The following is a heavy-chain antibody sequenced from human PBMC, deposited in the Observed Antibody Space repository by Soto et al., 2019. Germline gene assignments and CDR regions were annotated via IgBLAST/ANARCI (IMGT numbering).Heavy chain of an antibody. Sequence: QVQLRESGPGLVKPSQTLSLTCTVSGASISSGDHFWTWLRQPPGKGLEWIGYIYYSGSTYYNPSLKSRVAISVDTSKNQFSLTLTSVTAADTAVYYCAREEALIVVPTGGIDYSFDYWGQGTLVTVSS. D-gene: IGHD3-22*01. CDR3: AREEALIVVPTGGIDYSFDY. V-gene: IGHV4-30-4*01. J-gene: IGHJ4*02. CDR2: IYYSGST. CDR1: GASISSGDHF.